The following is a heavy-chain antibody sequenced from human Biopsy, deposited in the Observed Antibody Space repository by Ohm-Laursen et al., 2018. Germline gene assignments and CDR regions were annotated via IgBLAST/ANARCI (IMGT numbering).Heavy chain of an antibody. CDR3: ARDGAGSYHDY. Sequence: SLRLSCAASGFTFSDYYMSWIRQAPGKGLEWLSYISGSGTTIFYADSVKGRFTVSRDNDKNSLYLQMNSLTVEDTAVYYCARDGAGSYHDYWGQGTLVTVSS. J-gene: IGHJ4*02. CDR2: ISGSGTTI. CDR1: GFTFSDYY. D-gene: IGHD3-10*01. V-gene: IGHV3-11*01.